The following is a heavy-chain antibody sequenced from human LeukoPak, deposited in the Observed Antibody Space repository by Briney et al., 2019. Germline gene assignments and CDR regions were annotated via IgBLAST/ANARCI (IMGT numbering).Heavy chain of an antibody. Sequence: SETLSLTCTVSGGSISSGDYYWSWIRQPPGKGLEWIGYIYYSGSTYYNPSLKSRVTISVDTSKNQLSLKLSSVTAADTAVYYCARSYDISPIDYWGQGTLVTVSS. CDR1: GGSISSGDYY. CDR3: ARSYDISPIDY. V-gene: IGHV4-30-4*08. CDR2: IYYSGST. J-gene: IGHJ4*02. D-gene: IGHD3-9*01.